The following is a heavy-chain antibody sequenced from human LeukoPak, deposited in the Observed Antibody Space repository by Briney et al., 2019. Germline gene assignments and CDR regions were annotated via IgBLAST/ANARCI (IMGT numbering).Heavy chain of an antibody. Sequence: KPSETLSLTCTVSGGPISSYYWSWIRQPAGKGLEWIGRIYASGSPNYNPSLKSRVTISVDTSKNQFSLKLNSLTAADTAVYYCARLGRSSSWYSYYYYMDVWGKGTTVTVSS. D-gene: IGHD6-13*01. CDR3: ARLGRSSSWYSYYYYMDV. J-gene: IGHJ6*03. CDR2: IYASGSP. CDR1: GGPISSYY. V-gene: IGHV4-4*07.